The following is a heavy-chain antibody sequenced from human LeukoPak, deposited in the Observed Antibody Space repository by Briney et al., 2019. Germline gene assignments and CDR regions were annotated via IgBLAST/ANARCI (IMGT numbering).Heavy chain of an antibody. J-gene: IGHJ4*02. CDR3: ARRVAFCTNGVCYLPPEHFDY. CDR1: GYSISSGYY. CDR2: IYHSGST. Sequence: SETLSLTCAVSGYSISSGYYWGWIRQPPGKGLGWIGSIYHSGSTYYNPSLKSRVTISVDTSKNQFSLKLSSVTAADTAVYYCARRVAFCTNGVCYLPPEHFDYWGQGTLVTVSS. D-gene: IGHD2-8*01. V-gene: IGHV4-38-2*01.